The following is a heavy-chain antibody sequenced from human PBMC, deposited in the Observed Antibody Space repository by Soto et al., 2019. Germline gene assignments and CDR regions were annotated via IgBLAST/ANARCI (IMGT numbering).Heavy chain of an antibody. Sequence: GGSLRLSCAASGFTFSSYGMHWVRQAPGKGLEWVAVISYDGSNKYYADSVKGRFTISRDNSKNTLYLQMNSLRAEDTAVYYCAKERNEDGMDVWGQGTTVTV. CDR1: GFTFSSYG. D-gene: IGHD1-1*01. V-gene: IGHV3-30*18. J-gene: IGHJ6*02. CDR2: ISYDGSNK. CDR3: AKERNEDGMDV.